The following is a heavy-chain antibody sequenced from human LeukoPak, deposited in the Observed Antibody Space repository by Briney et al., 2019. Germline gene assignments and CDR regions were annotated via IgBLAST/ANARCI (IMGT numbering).Heavy chain of an antibody. Sequence: GGSLRLSCAASGFTFDDYAMHWVRQAPGKGLEWGSGISWNSGSIGYADSVKGRFTISRDNAKNSLYLQMNSLRAEDMALYYCAKGRDPYYYDSSGYYDAIFDYWGQGTLVTVSS. J-gene: IGHJ4*02. D-gene: IGHD3-22*01. V-gene: IGHV3-9*03. CDR1: GFTFDDYA. CDR3: AKGRDPYYYDSSGYYDAIFDY. CDR2: ISWNSGSI.